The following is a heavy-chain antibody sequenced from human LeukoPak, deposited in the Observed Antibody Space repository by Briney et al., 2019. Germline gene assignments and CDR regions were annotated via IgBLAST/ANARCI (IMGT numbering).Heavy chain of an antibody. J-gene: IGHJ3*02. CDR2: IYHSGST. Sequence: SETLSLTCTVSGGSISSYYWSWIRQPPGKGLEWIGYIYHSGSTYYNPSLKSRVTISVDRSKNQFSLKLSSVTAADTAVYYCARGPEAWEVVYDAFDIWGQGTMVTVSS. CDR1: GGSISSYY. V-gene: IGHV4-59*12. D-gene: IGHD1-26*01. CDR3: ARGPEAWEVVYDAFDI.